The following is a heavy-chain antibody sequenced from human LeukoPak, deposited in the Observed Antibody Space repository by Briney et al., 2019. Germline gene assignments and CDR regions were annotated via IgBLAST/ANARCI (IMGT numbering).Heavy chain of an antibody. CDR1: GFTFSSYE. V-gene: IGHV3-48*03. CDR3: ARLFYYDSSGVYGMDV. CDR2: ISSSGSTI. D-gene: IGHD3-22*01. J-gene: IGHJ6*02. Sequence: GGSLRLSCAASGFTFSSYEMNWVRQAPGKGLGWVSYISSSGSTIYYADSVKGRFTISRDNAKNSPYLQMNSLSVEDTAVYYCARLFYYDSSGVYGMDVWGQGTTVTVSS.